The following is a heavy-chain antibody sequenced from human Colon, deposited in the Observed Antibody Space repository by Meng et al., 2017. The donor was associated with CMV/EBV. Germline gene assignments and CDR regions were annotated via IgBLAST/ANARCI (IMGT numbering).Heavy chain of an antibody. CDR3: ARDSRTHGPYYYHGVDV. J-gene: IGHJ6*02. CDR1: GGSINTGGYY. Sequence: SETLSLTCTASGGSINTGGYYWSWIRQHPGKGLEWIGYIYYSGTTFYNPSLKSRVTISVDTSKNQFSLKLRSVTAADTAVYYCARDSRTHGPYYYHGVDVWGQGTTVTVSS. V-gene: IGHV4-31*03. D-gene: IGHD2-2*01. CDR2: IYYSGTT.